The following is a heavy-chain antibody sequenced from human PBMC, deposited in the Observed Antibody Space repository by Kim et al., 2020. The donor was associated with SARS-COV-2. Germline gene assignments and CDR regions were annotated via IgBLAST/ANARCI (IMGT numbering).Heavy chain of an antibody. D-gene: IGHD3-3*01. CDR3: ARGRVWSVLVV. V-gene: IGHV4-30-2*01. CDR2: ISYNGST. CDR1: GGSIRSADYS. J-gene: IGHJ6*02. Sequence: SETLSLTCAVSGGSIRSADYSWGWIRQPPGKGLEWIGHISYNGSTDYNPSLKSRLTISLDKSKNRFSLNLRFVTAADTAIYYCARGRVWSVLVVWGSGTT.